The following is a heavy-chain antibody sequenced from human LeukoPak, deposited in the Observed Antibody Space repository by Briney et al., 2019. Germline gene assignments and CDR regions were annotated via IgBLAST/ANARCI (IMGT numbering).Heavy chain of an antibody. CDR3: ARDPPAVAANTYA. V-gene: IGHV3-48*01. D-gene: IGHD6-6*01. CDR1: GFSFSSHT. Sequence: GGSLRLSCAASGFSFSSHTMDWVRQAPGKGLEWVSSIGSDGTTMFYADSVKGRFTTSRDNAKNSLSLQMNSLRAEDTAVYYCARDPPAVAANTYAWGQGTLVTVSS. J-gene: IGHJ5*02. CDR2: IGSDGTTM.